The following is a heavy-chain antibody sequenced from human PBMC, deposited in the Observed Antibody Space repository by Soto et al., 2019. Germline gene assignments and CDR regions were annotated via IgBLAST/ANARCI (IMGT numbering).Heavy chain of an antibody. J-gene: IGHJ6*02. Sequence: EVQLLESGGGLVQPGGSLRLSCAASGFTFSTYAMSWVRQAPGKGLEWVSVISASGGSTFYADSVKGRFIVSRDNSRNTLYLQVISLRVEDTAVYYCAKDLRSSTNYDYGMDVWGQGTTVTVSS. CDR2: ISASGGST. V-gene: IGHV3-23*01. CDR3: AKDLRSSTNYDYGMDV. D-gene: IGHD1-1*01. CDR1: GFTFSTYA.